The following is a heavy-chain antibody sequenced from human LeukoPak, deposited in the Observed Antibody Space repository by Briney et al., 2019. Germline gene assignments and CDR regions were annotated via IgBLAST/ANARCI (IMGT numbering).Heavy chain of an antibody. D-gene: IGHD3-22*01. CDR2: IIPIFGTA. CDR3: ARGGEVYYDSSGYYAG. V-gene: IGHV1-69*13. CDR1: GGTFSSYA. J-gene: IGHJ4*02. Sequence: SVKVSCKASGGTFSSYAICWVRQAPGQGLEWMGGIIPIFGTANYAQKFQGRVTITADESTSTAYMELSSLRSEDTAVYYCARGGEVYYDSSGYYAGWGQGTLVTVSS.